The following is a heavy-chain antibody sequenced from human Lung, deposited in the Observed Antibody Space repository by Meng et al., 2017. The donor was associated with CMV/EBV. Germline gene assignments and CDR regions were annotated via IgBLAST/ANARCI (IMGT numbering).Heavy chain of an antibody. D-gene: IGHD2-2*01. CDR2: VSHSGST. CDR1: GGSLSGFY. CDR3: ARGMGYTDMPKLLKSRRPKDYYYGLDV. V-gene: IGHV4-34*01. J-gene: IGHJ6*02. Sequence: SXTLSLXCAVYGGSLSGFYWTWVRQAPGKGLEWIGAVSHSGSTNHNPSLATRVTMSVDTSKKQFSLQLKSLTAADTAIYYCARGMGYTDMPKLLKSRRPKDYYYGLDVWGQGXPVTVSS.